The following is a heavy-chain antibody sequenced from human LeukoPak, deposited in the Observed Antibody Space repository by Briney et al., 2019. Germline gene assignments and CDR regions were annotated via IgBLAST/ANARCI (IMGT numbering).Heavy chain of an antibody. J-gene: IGHJ3*02. CDR3: ASNLLSSRIVVATAGAFDI. CDR2: IYSGGST. Sequence: GGSLRLSCAASGFTVSSNYMSWVRQAPGKWLEWVSVIYSGGSTYYADSVKGRFTISRDNSKNTLYLQMNSLRAEDTAVYYCASNLLSSRIVVATAGAFDIWGQGTMVTVSS. D-gene: IGHD3-22*01. CDR1: GFTVSSNY. V-gene: IGHV3-53*01.